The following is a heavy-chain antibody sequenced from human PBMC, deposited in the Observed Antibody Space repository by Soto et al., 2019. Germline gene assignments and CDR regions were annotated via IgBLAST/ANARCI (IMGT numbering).Heavy chain of an antibody. J-gene: IGHJ4*02. D-gene: IGHD6-13*01. CDR2: IIPIFGTA. CDR3: ARRSSSWYPAGY. V-gene: IGHV1-69*13. Sequence: SVKVSCKASGGTFSSYAISWVRQAPGQGLEWMGGIIPIFGTANYAQKFQGRVTITADESTSTAYMELSSLRSEDTAVYYCARRSSSWYPAGYWGQGTLVTVSS. CDR1: GGTFSSYA.